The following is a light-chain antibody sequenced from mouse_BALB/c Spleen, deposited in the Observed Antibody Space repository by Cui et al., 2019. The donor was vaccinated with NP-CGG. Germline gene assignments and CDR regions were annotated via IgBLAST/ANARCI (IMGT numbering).Light chain of an antibody. CDR1: TLTGTLRNY. CDR3: ALWYINHWV. CDR2: GTN. Sequence: AVVNQASPLTSSPCAAVTHTCHSSTLTGTLRNYANGVQEKPDHLYTGLIGGTNNRAPGGPDRFSGSLIGDKAALTIAGAQTEDEAIYCCALWYINHWVFGGGTKLTVL. J-gene: IGLJ1*01. V-gene: IGLV1*01.